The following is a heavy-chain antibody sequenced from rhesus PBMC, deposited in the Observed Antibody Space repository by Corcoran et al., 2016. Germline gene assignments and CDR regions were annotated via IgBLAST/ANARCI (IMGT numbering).Heavy chain of an antibody. Sequence: EVQLVQSGADVKKPGASGKISCNASGYTYTADYLTWVRQGPGKGLDWMVGVDPEDGEALPAQTFQKKVPITADTSTDTAYMELSSLRSEDTAVYYCATLAAFDYWGQEVLVTVSS. V-gene: IGHV1-111*02. CDR2: VDPEDGEA. CDR3: ATLAAFDY. CDR1: GYTYTADY. J-gene: IGHJ4*01.